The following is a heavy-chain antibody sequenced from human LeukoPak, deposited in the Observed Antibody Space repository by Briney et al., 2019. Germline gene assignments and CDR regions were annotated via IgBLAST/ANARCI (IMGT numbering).Heavy chain of an antibody. D-gene: IGHD3-22*01. CDR1: GGSIRNYNNY. CDR3: ARATVPDYYDSSGSSHYFDY. CDR2: IYYSGST. V-gene: IGHV4-39*07. J-gene: IGHJ4*02. Sequence: SEILSLTCIVSGGSIRNYNNYWGWIRQPPGKGLEWIGSIYYSGSTYYNPSLKSRVTISVDTSKNQFSLKLSSVTAADTAVYYCARATVPDYYDSSGSSHYFDYWGQGTLVTVSS.